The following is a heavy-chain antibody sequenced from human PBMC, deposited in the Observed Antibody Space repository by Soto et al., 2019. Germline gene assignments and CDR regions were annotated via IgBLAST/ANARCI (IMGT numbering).Heavy chain of an antibody. J-gene: IGHJ6*02. V-gene: IGHV3-30-3*01. D-gene: IGHD5-18*01. Sequence: PGGSLRLSCAASGFTFSSYAMHWVRQAPGKGLEWVAVISYDGSNKYYADSVKGRFTISRDNSKNTLYLQMNSLRAEDTAVYYCARDFVHKAMMEYYGMHVWGPGNTVT. CDR3: ARDFVHKAMMEYYGMHV. CDR1: GFTFSSYA. CDR2: ISYDGSNK.